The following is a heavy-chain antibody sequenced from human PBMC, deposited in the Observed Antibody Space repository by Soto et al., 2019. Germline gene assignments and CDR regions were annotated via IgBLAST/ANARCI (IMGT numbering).Heavy chain of an antibody. D-gene: IGHD6-6*01. J-gene: IGHJ4*02. CDR1: GYTFTGYY. CDR3: AREDVVPGSSSYNY. Sequence: ASVKVSCKASGYTFTGYYMHWVRQAPGQGLEWMGWINPNSGGTNYAQKFQGRVTMTRDTSISTAYMELSRLRSDDTAVYYCAREDVVPGSSSYNYWGQGALVTASS. V-gene: IGHV1-2*02. CDR2: INPNSGGT.